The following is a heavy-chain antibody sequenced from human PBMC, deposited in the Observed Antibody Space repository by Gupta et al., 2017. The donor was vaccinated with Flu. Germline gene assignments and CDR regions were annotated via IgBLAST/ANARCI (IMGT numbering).Heavy chain of an antibody. CDR1: GYTFTDYY. J-gene: IGHJ5*02. Sequence: QVQLVQSGAKVKKPGASVKVSCKASGYTFTDYYMHWVRQAPGQGLEWMGWINPTSGGTNSAQKFQGRVTMTRDTSMSTAYMELNRLTSDDSAMYYCARGGIFGVAKSWFDHWGQGALVTVSS. D-gene: IGHD3-3*01. CDR3: ARGGIFGVAKSWFDH. CDR2: INPTSGGT. V-gene: IGHV1-2*02.